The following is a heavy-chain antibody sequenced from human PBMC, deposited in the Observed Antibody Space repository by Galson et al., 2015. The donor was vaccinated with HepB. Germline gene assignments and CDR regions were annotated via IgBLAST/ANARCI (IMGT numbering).Heavy chain of an antibody. D-gene: IGHD3-10*01. CDR3: ASRHSYFRSGTWYNVSDY. Sequence: KVSCKASGYSFRNYWIGWVRQIPGKGLEWMGRIDPSDSYTDYSPSFRGHVTFSADKSITTAYLQWSSLKASDTAMYYCASRHSYFRSGTWYNVSDYWGQGTLVTVSS. J-gene: IGHJ4*02. CDR2: IDPSDSYT. CDR1: GYSFRNYW. V-gene: IGHV5-10-1*01.